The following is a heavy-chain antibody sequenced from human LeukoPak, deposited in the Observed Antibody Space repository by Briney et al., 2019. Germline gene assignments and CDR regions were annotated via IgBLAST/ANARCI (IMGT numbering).Heavy chain of an antibody. V-gene: IGHV1-2*02. D-gene: IGHD6-6*01. Sequence: ASVKVSCKASGYTFTGYYMHWVRQAPGQGLEWMGWINPNSGGTNYAQKFQGRVTMTRDTSISTAYMELSRLRSDGTAVYYCARSTYSSSHFFDYWGQGTLVTVSS. CDR1: GYTFTGYY. CDR2: INPNSGGT. J-gene: IGHJ4*02. CDR3: ARSTYSSSHFFDY.